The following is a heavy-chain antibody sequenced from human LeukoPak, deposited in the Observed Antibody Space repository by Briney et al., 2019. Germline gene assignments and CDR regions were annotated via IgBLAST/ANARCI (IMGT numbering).Heavy chain of an antibody. D-gene: IGHD6-6*01. CDR2: IYYSGST. CDR3: ARRDGSSPSFDY. V-gene: IGHV4-39*01. CDR1: GGSLSGFY. Sequence: SGTLSLPCAGFGGSLSGFYWGRIRPPPGEGLEWIGSIYYSGSTYYNPSLKSRVTISVDTSKNQFSLKLSSVTAADTAVYYCARRDGSSPSFDYWGQGTLVTVSS. J-gene: IGHJ4*02.